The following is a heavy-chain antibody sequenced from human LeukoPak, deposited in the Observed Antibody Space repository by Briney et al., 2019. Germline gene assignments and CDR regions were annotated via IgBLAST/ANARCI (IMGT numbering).Heavy chain of an antibody. Sequence: ASVKVSCKASGGTFSSYAISWVRQAPGQGLEWMGRINPILGIANYAQKFQGRVTITADKSTSTAYMELSSLRSEDTAVYYCARAEGLLWFGVVFDPRGQGTLVTVSS. CDR2: INPILGIA. CDR1: GGTFSSYA. V-gene: IGHV1-69*04. D-gene: IGHD3-10*01. CDR3: ARAEGLLWFGVVFDP. J-gene: IGHJ5*02.